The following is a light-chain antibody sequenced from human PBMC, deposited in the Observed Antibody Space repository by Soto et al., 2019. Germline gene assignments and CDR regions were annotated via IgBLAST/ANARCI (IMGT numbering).Light chain of an antibody. CDR3: QQYGSSPPIT. V-gene: IGKV3-20*01. CDR1: QSVSSSY. J-gene: IGKJ5*01. CDR2: GAS. Sequence: EILLTQSPGTLSLSPGERATLSCMSIQSVSSSYLAWYQQKPGQAPRLLIYGASSRATGIPDRFSGSGSGTDFTLTISRLEPEDFAVYYCQQYGSSPPITFGQGTRLEIK.